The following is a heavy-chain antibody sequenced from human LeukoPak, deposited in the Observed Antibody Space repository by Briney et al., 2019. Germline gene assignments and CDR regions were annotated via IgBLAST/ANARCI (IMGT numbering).Heavy chain of an antibody. V-gene: IGHV3-21*01. CDR2: ISSSSSYI. CDR1: GFTFNSHS. D-gene: IGHD6-19*01. J-gene: IGHJ4*02. Sequence: GGSLRLSCAASGFTFNSHSMNWVRQAPGKGLEWVSSISSSSSYIYYADSVKGRFTISRDNAKNSLYLQMNSLRAEDTAVYYCARDKAVAGLRLDYWGQGTLVTVSS. CDR3: ARDKAVAGLRLDY.